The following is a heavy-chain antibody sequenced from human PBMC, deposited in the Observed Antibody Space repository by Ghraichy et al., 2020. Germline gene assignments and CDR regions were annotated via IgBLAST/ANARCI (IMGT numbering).Heavy chain of an antibody. CDR2: IKQDGSEK. CDR1: GFTFSSYW. J-gene: IGHJ6*02. Sequence: GGSLRLSCATSGFTFSSYWMSWVRQAPGKGLEWVANIKQDGSEKYYVDSVKGRFTISRDNAKNSLYLQMNSLRAEDTAVYYCARDERGTEKRYKGNWSWDYYYYGMDVWGQGTTVTVSS. CDR3: ARDERGTEKRYKGNWSWDYYYYGMDV. V-gene: IGHV3-7*01. D-gene: IGHD2-8*02.